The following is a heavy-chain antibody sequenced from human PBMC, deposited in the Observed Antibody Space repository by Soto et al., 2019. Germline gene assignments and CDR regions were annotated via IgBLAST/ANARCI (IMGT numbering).Heavy chain of an antibody. Sequence: LSRTCAVYGGCFRGYYWSWIRQPPGKGLEWIGEINHSGSTNYNPSLKSRVTISVDTSKNQFSLKLSSVTAADTAVYYCARVSGYYNNWFDPWGQGTLVTVSS. CDR3: ARVSGYYNNWFDP. CDR1: GGCFRGYY. V-gene: IGHV4-34*01. D-gene: IGHD3-22*01. CDR2: INHSGST. J-gene: IGHJ5*02.